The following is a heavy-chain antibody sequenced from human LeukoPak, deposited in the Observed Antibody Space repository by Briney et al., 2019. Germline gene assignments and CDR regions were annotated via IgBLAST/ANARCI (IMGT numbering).Heavy chain of an antibody. CDR3: ARSCSAGTCYVDY. CDR2: INSDGSST. J-gene: IGHJ4*02. V-gene: IGHV3-74*01. CDR1: GLTFSSYW. D-gene: IGHD2-15*01. Sequence: QPGGSLRLSCAASGLTFSSYWMHWVRQAPGKGLVWVSRINSDGSSTSYADSVKGRFTISRDNANNALYLQMNSLRAEDTAVYYCARSCSAGTCYVDYWGQGTLVTVSS.